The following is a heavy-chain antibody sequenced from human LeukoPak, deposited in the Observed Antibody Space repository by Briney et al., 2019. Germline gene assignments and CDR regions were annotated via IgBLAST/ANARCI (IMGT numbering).Heavy chain of an antibody. CDR3: ARREEWWFY. D-gene: IGHD2-15*01. J-gene: IGHJ4*02. CDR1: GGSISSSSYY. CDR2: IYYSGST. V-gene: IGHV4-39*01. Sequence: SETMSLTCTVPGGSISSSSYYWGWIRQPPGKGLEWIGSIYYSGSTYYNPSLKSRVTISVDTSKNQFSLKLSSVTAADTAVYYCARREEWWFYWGQGTLVTVSS.